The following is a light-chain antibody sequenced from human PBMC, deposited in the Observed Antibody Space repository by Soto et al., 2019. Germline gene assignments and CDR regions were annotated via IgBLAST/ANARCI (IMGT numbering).Light chain of an antibody. CDR3: QHRSNWPRT. CDR1: QSVSTY. V-gene: IGKV3-11*01. J-gene: IGKJ2*01. CDR2: DAS. Sequence: EIVLTQSPATLSLSPGERATLSCRASQSVSTYLAWYQQKPGQAPRLFIYDASNRATGIPARFSGSGSGTDFTLTISSLEPEDFAVYYCQHRSNWPRTFGQGTKLEIK.